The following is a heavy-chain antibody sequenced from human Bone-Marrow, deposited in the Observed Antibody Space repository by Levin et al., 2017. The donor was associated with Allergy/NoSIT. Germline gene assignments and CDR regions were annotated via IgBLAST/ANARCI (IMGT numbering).Heavy chain of an antibody. J-gene: IGHJ4*02. V-gene: IGHV3-33*01. D-gene: IGHD6-19*01. CDR3: ARTDGGSGEVAGPRGYYDY. CDR1: GIAFSNYG. Sequence: GGSLRLSCAASGIAFSNYGFHWVRQAPGKGLEWVALIWNDGSHQFYADSVKGRFTISRDDSKNTLYLQMNSLRAEDTAVYYCARTDGGSGEVAGPRGYYDYWGQGTLVTVSS. CDR2: IWNDGSHQ.